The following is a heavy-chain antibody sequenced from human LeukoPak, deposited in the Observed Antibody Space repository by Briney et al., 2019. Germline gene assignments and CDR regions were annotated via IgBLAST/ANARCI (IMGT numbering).Heavy chain of an antibody. Sequence: TXXLTXAXXXGSXXGYYWSWIRQPPGKGLEWIGEINHSGSTNYNPSLKSRVTISVDTSKNQFSLKLSSVTAADTAVYYCARGIGYSYVIDYWGQGTLVTIYS. D-gene: IGHD5-18*01. CDR3: ARGIGYSYVIDY. CDR1: XGSXXGYY. CDR2: INHSGST. V-gene: IGHV4-34*01. J-gene: IGHJ4*02.